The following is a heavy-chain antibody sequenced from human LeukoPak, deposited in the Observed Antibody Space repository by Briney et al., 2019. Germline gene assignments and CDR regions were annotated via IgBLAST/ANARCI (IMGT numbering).Heavy chain of an antibody. CDR1: GFTFSSYD. CDR3: ARALGRSGGDDAFDI. D-gene: IGHD2-15*01. CDR2: IGTAGDT. J-gene: IGHJ3*02. Sequence: GGSLRLSCAASGFTFSSYDMHWVRQATGKGLEWVSAIGTAGDTYYPGSVKGRFTISRENAKNSLYLQMNSLRAGDTAVYYCARALGRSGGDDAFDIWGQGTMVTVSS. V-gene: IGHV3-13*01.